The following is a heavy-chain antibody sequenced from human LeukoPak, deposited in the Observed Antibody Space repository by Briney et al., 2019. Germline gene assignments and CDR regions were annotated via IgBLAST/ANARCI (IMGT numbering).Heavy chain of an antibody. D-gene: IGHD6-19*01. CDR2: IQSNGTT. CDR3: ARDSGSGWYGQ. V-gene: IGHV4-4*07. CDR1: GGSVRSDY. Sequence: SETLSLTCSVSGGSVRSDYWNWIRQPAGKGLEWIGRIQSNGTTNYNPSLKSRLTTSVDTSKNQFSLKLSSVTAADTAVYYCARDSGSGWYGQWGQGTLVTVSS. J-gene: IGHJ4*02.